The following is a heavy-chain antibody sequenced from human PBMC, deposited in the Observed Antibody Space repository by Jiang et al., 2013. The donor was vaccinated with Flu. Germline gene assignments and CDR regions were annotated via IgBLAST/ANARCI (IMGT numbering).Heavy chain of an antibody. D-gene: IGHD6-13*01. V-gene: IGHV4-34*01. CDR1: GGSFSGHY. CDR3: ARGGSSTHRLRY. J-gene: IGHJ4*02. Sequence: SLTCAVYGGSFSGHYCSWIRQPPGKGLEWIGEITYSGDLNYNPSLRSRLTISLDTSKTQVSLKLTSATAADTAVYYCARGGSSTHRLRYWGQGTLVTVSS. CDR2: ITYSGDL.